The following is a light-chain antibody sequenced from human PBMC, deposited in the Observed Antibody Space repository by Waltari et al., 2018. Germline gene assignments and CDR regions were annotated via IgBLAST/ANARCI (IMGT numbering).Light chain of an antibody. V-gene: IGKV3-15*01. CDR1: QNIDNN. CDR2: RAS. CDR3: QQYNRWPPLT. Sequence: EVVMTQSPAALSVSPGERVTLSCKASQNIDNNLAWYQQKPGQSPRLPFYRASTRATGVPARFSGSGSGTEFTLTISSLQSEDCAVFYCQQYNRWPPLTFGGGTKVEIK. J-gene: IGKJ4*01.